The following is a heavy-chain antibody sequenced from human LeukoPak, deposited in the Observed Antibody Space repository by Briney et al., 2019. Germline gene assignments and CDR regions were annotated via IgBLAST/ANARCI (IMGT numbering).Heavy chain of an antibody. V-gene: IGHV4-4*07. D-gene: IGHD3-10*01. Sequence: TSETLSLTCTVSGGSISSYHWIWIRQPAGKGLEWIGRINSNGDTVYNPSLKSRATMSLDMTNNQFSLKLSSVTAADTAAYYCARDRGLDGSDQLDSWGPGTLVTVSS. CDR3: ARDRGLDGSDQLDS. CDR1: GGSISSYH. J-gene: IGHJ5*01. CDR2: INSNGDT.